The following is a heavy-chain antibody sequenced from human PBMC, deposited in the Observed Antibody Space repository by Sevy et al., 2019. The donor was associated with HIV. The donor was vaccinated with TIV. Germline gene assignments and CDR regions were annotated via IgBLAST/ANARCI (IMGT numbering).Heavy chain of an antibody. V-gene: IGHV3-30*04. CDR3: ARDGPYYDCWSGYYTDYYYGMDV. CDR2: ISYDGSNK. CDR1: GFTFSSYA. J-gene: IGHJ6*02. D-gene: IGHD3-3*01. Sequence: GGSLRLSCAASGFTFSSYAMHWVRQAPGKGLEWVAVISYDGSNKYYADSVKGRFTISRDNSKNTLYLQMNSLRAEDTAVYYCARDGPYYDCWSGYYTDYYYGMDVWGQGTTVTVSS.